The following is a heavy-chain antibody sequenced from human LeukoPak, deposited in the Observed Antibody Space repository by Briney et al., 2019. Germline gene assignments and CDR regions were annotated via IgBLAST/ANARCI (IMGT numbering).Heavy chain of an antibody. CDR3: ARDQAAAGHPPVY. J-gene: IGHJ4*02. CDR1: GGSISSGGYY. V-gene: IGHV4-31*03. D-gene: IGHD6-13*01. CDR2: IYYSGST. Sequence: SQTLSLTCTVSGGSISSGGYYWSWIRQHPGKGLEWIGYIYYSGSTYYNPSLKSRVTISVDTSKNQFSLKLSSVTAADTAVYYCARDQAAAGHPPVYWGQGTLVTVSS.